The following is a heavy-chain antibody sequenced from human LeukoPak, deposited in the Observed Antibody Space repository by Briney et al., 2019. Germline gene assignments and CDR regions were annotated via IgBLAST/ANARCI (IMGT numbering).Heavy chain of an antibody. D-gene: IGHD4-17*01. CDR1: GGSISSYY. CDR3: ARAHDYGDYYFDY. J-gene: IGHJ4*02. V-gene: IGHV4-59*01. CDR2: IYYGGST. Sequence: PSETLSLTCTVSGGSISSYYWSWIRQPPGKGLEWIGYIYYGGSTNYNPSLKSRVTISVDTSKNQFSLKLSSVTAADTAVYYCARAHDYGDYYFDYWGQGTLVTVSS.